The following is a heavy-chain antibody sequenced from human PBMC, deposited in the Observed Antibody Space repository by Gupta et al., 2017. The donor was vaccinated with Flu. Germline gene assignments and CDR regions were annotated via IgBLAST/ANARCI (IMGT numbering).Heavy chain of an antibody. D-gene: IGHD3-10*01. Sequence: EVQLVESGGKLVQPGGSLRLSCAVSGFTFRSYVMHWVRQAPGKGLEYVSSISSNGDSTYYANSMKGRFIISRDNSKNTLYLQMGSLRGEDMAVYYCARAYYHGSGSYYLDYWGQGTLVTLSS. CDR3: ARAYYHGSGSYYLDY. J-gene: IGHJ4*02. CDR2: ISSNGDST. V-gene: IGHV3-64*01. CDR1: GFTFRSYV.